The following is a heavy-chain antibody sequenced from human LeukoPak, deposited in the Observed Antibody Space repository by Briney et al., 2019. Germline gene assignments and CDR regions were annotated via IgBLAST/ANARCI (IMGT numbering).Heavy chain of an antibody. CDR1: GGTFSSYA. D-gene: IGHD3-22*01. J-gene: IGHJ4*02. CDR2: IIPIFGTA. Sequence: SVKVSCKASGGTFSSYAISWVRQAPGQGLEWMGGIIPIFGTANYAQKFQGGVTITADESTSTAYMELSSLRSEDTAVYYCARGVHYYDSSGYYYDYWGQGTLVTVSS. CDR3: ARGVHYYDSSGYYYDY. V-gene: IGHV1-69*13.